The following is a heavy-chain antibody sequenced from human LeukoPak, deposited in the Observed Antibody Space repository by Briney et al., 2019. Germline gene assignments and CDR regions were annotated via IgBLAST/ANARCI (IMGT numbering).Heavy chain of an antibody. J-gene: IGHJ4*02. CDR2: IYYGGST. CDR1: GGSISSGGYY. CDR3: ARASVIAARPNSVDY. V-gene: IGHV4-31*03. D-gene: IGHD6-6*01. Sequence: SETLSLTCTASGGSISSGGYYWNWIRQHPGKGLEWIGFIYYGGSTYYNPSLKSRITISVDTSKNQFSLKLSSVTAADTAVYYCARASVIAARPNSVDYWGQGTLVTVSS.